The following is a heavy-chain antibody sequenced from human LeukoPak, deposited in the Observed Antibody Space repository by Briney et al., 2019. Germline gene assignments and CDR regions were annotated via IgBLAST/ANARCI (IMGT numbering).Heavy chain of an antibody. CDR3: ARHLVVGRFDP. Sequence: PSETLSLTCAVYGGSFSGYYWSWIRQPPGKGLEWIGEINHSGSTNYNPSLKSRVIISVDTSKNQFSLKLRSMTAADTAVYYCARHLVVGRFDPWGQGTLVTVSS. CDR1: GGSFSGYY. CDR2: INHSGST. J-gene: IGHJ5*02. D-gene: IGHD3-10*01. V-gene: IGHV4-34*01.